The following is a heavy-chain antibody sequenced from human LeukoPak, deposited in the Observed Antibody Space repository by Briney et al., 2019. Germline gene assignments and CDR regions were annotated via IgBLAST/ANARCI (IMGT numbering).Heavy chain of an antibody. CDR1: GFTFSNYG. V-gene: IGHV3-33*01. Sequence: GRSLRLSCAASGFTFSNYGMHWVRQAPGKGLEWVAVIWYDGSNKYYADSVKGRFTISRDNSKNTLYLQMNSLRAEDTAVYYCVRVAVAGNLNNWFDPWGQGTLVTVSS. D-gene: IGHD6-19*01. J-gene: IGHJ5*02. CDR2: IWYDGSNK. CDR3: VRVAVAGNLNNWFDP.